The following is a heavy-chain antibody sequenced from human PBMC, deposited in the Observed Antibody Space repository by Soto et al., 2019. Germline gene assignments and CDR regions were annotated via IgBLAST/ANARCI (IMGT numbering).Heavy chain of an antibody. D-gene: IGHD3-16*01. CDR3: ARDGRTFGGD. Sequence: EVHLVEAGGGLVKPGESLTLSCAASGFTFGSITLNWVRQAPGKGLEWVSSISSSSAYIYYAESVKGRFTISRDNARSTLYQQMNSLRLDDTAVYFCARDGRTFGGDWGQGTLVAVSS. CDR2: ISSSSAYI. V-gene: IGHV3-21*06. J-gene: IGHJ4*02. CDR1: GFTFGSIT.